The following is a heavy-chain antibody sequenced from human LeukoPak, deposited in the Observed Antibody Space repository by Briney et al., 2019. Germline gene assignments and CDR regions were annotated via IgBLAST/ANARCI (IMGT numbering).Heavy chain of an antibody. Sequence: ASVKVSCKAYGYTFMSHGISWVRQAPGQGLEWMGWISGSSSNTNYAQRLQGRVTMTTDTSTTTAYMELRSLRSDDTAVYYCARDYYYDSSGYYYAEYFQHWGQGTLVTVSS. V-gene: IGHV1-18*01. J-gene: IGHJ1*01. CDR2: ISGSSSNT. CDR1: GYTFMSHG. CDR3: ARDYYYDSSGYYYAEYFQH. D-gene: IGHD3-22*01.